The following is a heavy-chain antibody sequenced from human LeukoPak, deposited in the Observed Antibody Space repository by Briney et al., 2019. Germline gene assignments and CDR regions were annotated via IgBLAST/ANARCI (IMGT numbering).Heavy chain of an antibody. CDR1: GFTFSSYA. CDR3: AKAIVGATKGRDYYYYYGMDV. J-gene: IGHJ6*02. D-gene: IGHD1-26*01. CDR2: ISGSGGST. Sequence: GGSLRLSCAASGFTFSSYAMSWVRQAPGKGLEWVSAISGSGGSTYYADSVKGRFTISRDNSKSTLYLQMNSLRAEDTAVYYCAKAIVGATKGRDYYYYYGMDVWGQGTTVTVSS. V-gene: IGHV3-23*01.